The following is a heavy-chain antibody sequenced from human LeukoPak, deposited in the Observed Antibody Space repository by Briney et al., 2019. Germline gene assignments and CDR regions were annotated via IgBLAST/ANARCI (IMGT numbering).Heavy chain of an antibody. D-gene: IGHD4-17*01. CDR3: AKNRRWDRGDYVNYYYHGMDV. V-gene: IGHV3-30*18. CDR2: ISYDGSNK. J-gene: IGHJ6*02. Sequence: GGSLRLSCAASGFTFSSYGMHWVRQAPGKGLEWVAVISYDGSNKYYADSVKGRLTISRDNSKNTLNLEMNSLRPEDTAVYYCAKNRRWDRGDYVNYYYHGMDVWGQGTTVTVSS. CDR1: GFTFSSYG.